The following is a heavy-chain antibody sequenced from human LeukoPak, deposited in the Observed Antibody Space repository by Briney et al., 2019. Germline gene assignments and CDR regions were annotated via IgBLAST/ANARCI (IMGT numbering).Heavy chain of an antibody. V-gene: IGHV3-33*01. CDR1: GFTFRSYD. CDR2: IWYDGSNK. CDR3: ATAVASSSGWYADY. D-gene: IGHD6-19*01. Sequence: GRSLRLSCAASGFTFRSYDMHWVRQAPGKGLEWVAVIWYDGSNKYYADSVKGRFTVSRDNSKNTLYLQMNSLRAEDTAVYYCATAVASSSGWYADYWGQGTLVTVSS. J-gene: IGHJ4*02.